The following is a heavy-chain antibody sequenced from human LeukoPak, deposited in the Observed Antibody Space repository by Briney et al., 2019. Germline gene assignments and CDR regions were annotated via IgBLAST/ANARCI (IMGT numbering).Heavy chain of an antibody. CDR1: SYSISSGYY. CDR3: ARTHPDSSGSNWFDP. V-gene: IGHV4-38-2*02. D-gene: IGHD3-22*01. J-gene: IGHJ5*02. Sequence: PSETLSLTCTVSSYSISSGYYWGWIRQPPGKGLEWIGSIYHSGSTYYNPSLKSRVTISVDTSKNQFSLKLSSVTAADTAVYYCARTHPDSSGSNWFDPWGQGTLVTVSS. CDR2: IYHSGST.